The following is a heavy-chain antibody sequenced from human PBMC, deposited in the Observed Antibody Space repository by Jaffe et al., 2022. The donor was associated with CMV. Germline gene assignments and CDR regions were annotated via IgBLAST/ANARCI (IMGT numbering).Heavy chain of an antibody. J-gene: IGHJ4*02. CDR2: ISSSGSTI. CDR3: ARRTYYYDSSGYFFDY. Sequence: EVQLVESGGGLVQPGGSLRLSCAASGFTFSSYEMNWVRQAPGKGLEWVSYISSSGSTIYYADSVKGRFTISRDNAKNSLYLQMNSLRAEDTAVYYCARRTYYYDSSGYFFDYWGQGTLVTVSS. CDR1: GFTFSSYE. V-gene: IGHV3-48*03. D-gene: IGHD3-22*01.